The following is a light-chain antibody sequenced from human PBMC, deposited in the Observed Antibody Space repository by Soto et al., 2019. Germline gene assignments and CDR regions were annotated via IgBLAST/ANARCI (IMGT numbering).Light chain of an antibody. CDR1: SSDVGGYNY. J-gene: IGLJ2*01. V-gene: IGLV2-14*01. Sequence: QSVLTQPASVSGSPGQSITISCTGTSSDVGGYNYVSWYQQHPGKAPKLMIYDVSNRPSGVSNSFSGSKSGNTASLTISGLQAEDEADYYCSSYTSSSSLGFGGGTKLTVL. CDR3: SSYTSSSSLG. CDR2: DVS.